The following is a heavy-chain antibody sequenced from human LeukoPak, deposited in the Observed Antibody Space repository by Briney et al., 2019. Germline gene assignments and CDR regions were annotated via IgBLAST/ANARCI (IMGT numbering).Heavy chain of an antibody. CDR3: ARDPAVDAFDI. D-gene: IGHD6-25*01. Sequence: PGGSLRLSCAASGFTFSSYAMHWVRQAPGKGLEWVAVISYDGSNKYYADSVKGRFTISRDNSKNTLYLQMNSLRAEDTAVYYCARDPAVDAFDIWGQGTMVTVSS. J-gene: IGHJ3*02. V-gene: IGHV3-30-3*01. CDR1: GFTFSSYA. CDR2: ISYDGSNK.